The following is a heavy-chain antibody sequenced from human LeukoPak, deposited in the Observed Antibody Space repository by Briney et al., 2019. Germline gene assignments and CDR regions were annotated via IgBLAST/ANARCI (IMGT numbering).Heavy chain of an antibody. D-gene: IGHD4-17*01. J-gene: IGHJ4*02. CDR1: GLTFSGSA. Sequence: GGSLRLSCAASGLTFSGSAMHWVRQASGKGLEWVGRIRSKANSYATAYAASVKGRFTISRDDSKNTAYLQMNSLKTEDTAVYYCTRHYDYGVYYFDYWGQGTLVTVSS. CDR3: TRHYDYGVYYFDY. V-gene: IGHV3-73*01. CDR2: IRSKANSYAT.